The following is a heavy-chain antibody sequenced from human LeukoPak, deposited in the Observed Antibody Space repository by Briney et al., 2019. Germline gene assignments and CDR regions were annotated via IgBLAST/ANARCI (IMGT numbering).Heavy chain of an antibody. Sequence: PGGSLRLSCAASGFTVSSNYMSWVRQAPGKGLEWVSIIYSGDSTYYAAAVKGRFTISRGTSKNTLYLQMNSLRAEDTAVYYCARETVGGSLLWFGELFRWGQGTLVTVSS. CDR3: ARETVGGSLLWFGELFR. CDR1: GFTVSSNY. CDR2: IYSGDST. D-gene: IGHD3-10*01. J-gene: IGHJ4*02. V-gene: IGHV3-53*01.